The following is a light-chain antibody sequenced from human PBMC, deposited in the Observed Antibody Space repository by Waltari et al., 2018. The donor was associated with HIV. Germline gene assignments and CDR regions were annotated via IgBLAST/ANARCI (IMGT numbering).Light chain of an antibody. J-gene: IGLJ2*01. CDR1: SSNIANNY. Sequence: QSVLTQPPSVSAAPGQQVTISCPGSSSNIANNYVSWYQQLPGTAPKPLIYDNNKRPSGIPDRFSGSKSGTSATLGITGLQTGDEADYYCGTWDSSLSAGLFGGGTKLTVL. CDR3: GTWDSSLSAGL. CDR2: DNN. V-gene: IGLV1-51*01.